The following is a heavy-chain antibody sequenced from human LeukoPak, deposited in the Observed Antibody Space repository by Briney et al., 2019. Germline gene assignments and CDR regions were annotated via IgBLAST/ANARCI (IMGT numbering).Heavy chain of an antibody. CDR3: ASQYSSGWSYYYYGMDV. D-gene: IGHD6-19*01. CDR1: GGSISSSSYY. CDR2: IYYSGST. V-gene: IGHV4-39*01. J-gene: IGHJ6*02. Sequence: PSETLSLTCTVSGGSISSSSYYWGWIRQTPGKGLEWIGSIYYSGSTYYNPSLKSRVTISVDTSKNQFSLRLSSVTAADTAVYYCASQYSSGWSYYYYGMDVWGQGTTVTVSS.